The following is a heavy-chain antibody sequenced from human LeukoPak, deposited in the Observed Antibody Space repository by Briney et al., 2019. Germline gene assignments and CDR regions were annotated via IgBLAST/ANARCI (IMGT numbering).Heavy chain of an antibody. CDR1: GFTFSNYW. J-gene: IGHJ4*02. Sequence: GGSLRLSCAASGFTFSNYWMHWVRQAPGKGLVWVSRINSAGSSTTYADSVKGRFTISRDNSKNTLYLQTNSLRAEDTAVYYCASLGEMATISDYWGQGTLVTVSS. CDR3: ASLGEMATISDY. D-gene: IGHD5-24*01. CDR2: INSAGSST. V-gene: IGHV3-74*01.